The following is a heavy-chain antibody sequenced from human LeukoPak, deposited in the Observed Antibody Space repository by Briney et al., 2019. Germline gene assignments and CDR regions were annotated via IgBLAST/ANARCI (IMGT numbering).Heavy chain of an antibody. V-gene: IGHV3-33*01. CDR1: GFTFSSYG. Sequence: GGSLRLSCAASGFTFSSYGMHWVRQAPGKGLEWVAVIWHDGIYKYYADSVKGRFTISRDTAKKSMFLQMNSLRTEETAVYVCVRWGVEAGTDYWGQGTLVTVSS. J-gene: IGHJ4*02. CDR3: VRWGVEAGTDY. D-gene: IGHD6-19*01. CDR2: IWHDGIYK.